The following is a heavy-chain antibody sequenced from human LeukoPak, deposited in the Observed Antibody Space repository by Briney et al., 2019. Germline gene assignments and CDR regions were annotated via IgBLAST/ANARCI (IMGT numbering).Heavy chain of an antibody. CDR3: ARDGSSSGWQYYYGMDV. CDR1: GFTFSNYW. V-gene: IGHV3-74*03. D-gene: IGHD6-19*01. J-gene: IGHJ6*02. CDR2: IDNAGSIT. Sequence: GGSLRLSCAASGFTFSNYWIHWVRQAPGKGLVWVSRIDNAGSITTYADSVKGRFTISRDNAENTLYLQMNSLRVEDTAVYYCARDGSSSGWQYYYGMDVWGQGTTVTVSS.